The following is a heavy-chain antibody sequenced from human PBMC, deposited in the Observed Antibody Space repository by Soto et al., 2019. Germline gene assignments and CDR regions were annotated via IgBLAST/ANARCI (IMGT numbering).Heavy chain of an antibody. Sequence: QLQLVQSGAEVERPGASVRVSCKAYGYAFSKYGISWIRQATGQGLEWMGWIRPDTGDTNYAQKFQGRVTMTTDTSSNTAYMELRSLRSDDTAMYYCATSYDSGFDPWGHGTLVSVSS. J-gene: IGHJ5*02. CDR3: ATSYDSGFDP. V-gene: IGHV1-18*04. CDR1: GYAFSKYG. D-gene: IGHD5-12*01. CDR2: IRPDTGDT.